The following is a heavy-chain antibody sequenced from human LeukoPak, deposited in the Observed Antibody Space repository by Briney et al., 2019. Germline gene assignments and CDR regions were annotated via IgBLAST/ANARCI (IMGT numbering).Heavy chain of an antibody. J-gene: IGHJ6*03. CDR2: IKQDGSEK. CDR3: ARESFMTPDDYLNYYYYYMDV. Sequence: GGSLRLSCAASGFTFSSYWMSWVRQAPGKGLEWVANIKQDGSEKYYVDSVKGRFTISRDNAKNSLYLQMNSLRAEDTAVYYCARESFMTPDDYLNYYYYYMDVWGKGTTVTVSS. V-gene: IGHV3-7*01. CDR1: GFTFSSYW. D-gene: IGHD5-12*01.